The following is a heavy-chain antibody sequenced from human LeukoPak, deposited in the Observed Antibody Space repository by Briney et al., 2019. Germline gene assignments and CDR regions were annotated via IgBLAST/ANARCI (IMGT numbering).Heavy chain of an antibody. CDR2: IYSGGST. CDR1: GFTVSSNY. J-gene: IGHJ3*02. CDR3: AKPPYCSSTSCYWGLDAFDI. D-gene: IGHD2-2*01. Sequence: GGSLRLSCAASGFTVSSNYMSWVRQAPGKGLERVSVIYSGGSTYYADSVKGRFTISRDNSKNTLYLQMNSLRAEDTAVYYCAKPPYCSSTSCYWGLDAFDIWGQGTMVTVSS. V-gene: IGHV3-66*04.